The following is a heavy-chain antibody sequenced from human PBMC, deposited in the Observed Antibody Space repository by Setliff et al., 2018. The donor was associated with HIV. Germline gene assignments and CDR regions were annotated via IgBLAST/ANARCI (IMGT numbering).Heavy chain of an antibody. CDR3: ARAPYVSGSFGWFDP. J-gene: IGHJ5*02. V-gene: IGHV4-31*01. D-gene: IGHD3-10*01. CDR1: GGSISSSTYY. CDR2: TSYTGIN. Sequence: SETQSLTCTVSGGSISSSTYYWNWFRQSPGKGLEWIGYTSYTGINNYNPSLKSLVTISLDTSKNQFSLKLTSVTAADTAVYYCARAPYVSGSFGWFDPWGQGTLVTVSS.